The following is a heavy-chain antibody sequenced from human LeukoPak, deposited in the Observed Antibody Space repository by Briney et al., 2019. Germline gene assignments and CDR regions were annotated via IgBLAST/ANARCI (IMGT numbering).Heavy chain of an antibody. V-gene: IGHV1-2*02. CDR1: GYTFTSYY. CDR2: INPNSGGT. CDR3: ARRSSTHAFDI. D-gene: IGHD3-10*01. J-gene: IGHJ3*02. Sequence: EASVKVSCKASGYTFTSYYMHWVRQAPGQGLEWLGWINPNSGGTIYAQKFQGRVTMTRDTSISTAYMDLRSLKSDDTAIYYCARRSSTHAFDIWGQGTMLTVSP.